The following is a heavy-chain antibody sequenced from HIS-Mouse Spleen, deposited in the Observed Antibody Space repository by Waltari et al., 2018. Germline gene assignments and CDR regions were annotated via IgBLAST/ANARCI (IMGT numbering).Heavy chain of an antibody. D-gene: IGHD6-13*01. Sequence: QLQLQESRPGLAEPSETLSPTCTVPGCSISGSSYHLGRTRQPPGKGLEWIGSIYYSGSTYYNPSLKSRVTISVDTSKNQFSLKLSSVTAADTAVYYCAREIPYSSSWYDWYFDLWGRGTLVTVSS. CDR1: GCSISGSSYH. J-gene: IGHJ2*01. CDR2: IYYSGST. CDR3: AREIPYSSSWYDWYFDL. V-gene: IGHV4-39*07.